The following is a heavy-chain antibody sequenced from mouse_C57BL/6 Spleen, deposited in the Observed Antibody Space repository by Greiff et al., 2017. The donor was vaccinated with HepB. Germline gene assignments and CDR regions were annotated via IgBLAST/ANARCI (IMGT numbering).Heavy chain of an antibody. CDR3: ARGISQFITTVVEGRGFDY. V-gene: IGHV1-64*01. CDR2: IHPNSGST. CDR1: GYTFTSYW. Sequence: VQLQQSGAELVKPGASVKLSCKASGYTFTSYWMHWVKQRPGQGLEWIGMIHPNSGSTNYNEKFKSKATLTVDKSSSTAYMQLSSLTSEDSAVYYCARGISQFITTVVEGRGFDYWGQGTTLTVSS. J-gene: IGHJ2*01. D-gene: IGHD1-1*01.